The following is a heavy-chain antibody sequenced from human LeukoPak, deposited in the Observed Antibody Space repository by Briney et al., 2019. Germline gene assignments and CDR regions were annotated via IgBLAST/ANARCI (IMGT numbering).Heavy chain of an antibody. CDR1: GYTFTGYY. D-gene: IGHD3-10*01. CDR2: INPNSGGT. J-gene: IGHJ6*02. V-gene: IGHV1-2*02. Sequence: ASVKVSCKSSGYTFTGYYMHWVRQAPGQGLEWMGWINPNSGGTNYAQKFQGRVTMTRDTSISTAYMELSRLRSDDTAVYDCARDSRPYGSGSYYYGMDVWGQGTTVTVSS. CDR3: ARDSRPYGSGSYYYGMDV.